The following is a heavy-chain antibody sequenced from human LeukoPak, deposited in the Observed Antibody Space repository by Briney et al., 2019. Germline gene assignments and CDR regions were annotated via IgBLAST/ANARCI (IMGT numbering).Heavy chain of an antibody. CDR1: GGSISSYY. J-gene: IGHJ6*02. CDR3: ARGRVNYYGMDV. CDR2: IYYSGST. Sequence: PSETLSLTCTVSGGSISSYYWSWIRQPPGKGLEWIGYIYYSGSTNYNPSLKSRVTISVDTSKNQFSLKLSSVTAADTAVYYCARGRVNYYGMDVWGQGTTVTVSS. V-gene: IGHV4-59*01. D-gene: IGHD3-10*01.